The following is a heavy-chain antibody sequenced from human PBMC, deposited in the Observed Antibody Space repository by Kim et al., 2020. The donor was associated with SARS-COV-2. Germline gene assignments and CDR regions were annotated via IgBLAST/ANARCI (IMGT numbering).Heavy chain of an antibody. J-gene: IGHJ5*02. V-gene: IGHV4-34*01. D-gene: IGHD1-26*01. CDR3: ARLGGKTQMGYNWFDP. CDR1: GGSLSGSY. Sequence: SETLSLTCAVHGGSLSGSYWGWIRQPPGKGLEWIGESNHLGGTNYNPSLKSRVTISVDTTKNQCSLRLSSVTAADTAVYYWARLGGKTQMGYNWFDPWGQGTLVSVSA. CDR2: SNHLGGT.